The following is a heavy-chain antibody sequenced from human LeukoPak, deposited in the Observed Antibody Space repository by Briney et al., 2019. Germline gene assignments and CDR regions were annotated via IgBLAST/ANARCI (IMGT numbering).Heavy chain of an antibody. CDR1: GFTFSSYW. D-gene: IGHD3-16*01. CDR3: ARGGGGMDV. Sequence: PGGSLRLSCAASGFTFSSYWMSWVRQAPGKGLEWVANINQDGSEKYYVDSVKGRFTISRDKAKNSLYLQMNTLRAEDTAVYHCARGGGGMDVWGKGTTVTVSS. CDR2: INQDGSEK. V-gene: IGHV3-7*01. J-gene: IGHJ6*04.